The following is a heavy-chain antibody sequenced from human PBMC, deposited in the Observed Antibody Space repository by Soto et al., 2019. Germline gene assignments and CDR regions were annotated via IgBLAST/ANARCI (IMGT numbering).Heavy chain of an antibody. V-gene: IGHV3-33*01. D-gene: IGHD6-19*01. J-gene: IGHJ4*02. CDR3: ARDGITPLTGYSSGWSLGY. Sequence: QVQLVESGGGVVQPGRSLRLSCAASGFTFSSYGMHWVRQAPGKGLEWVAVIWYDGSNKYYSDSVKGRFTISSDNCKNTLYLHMNSLRAEDTAVYYCARDGITPLTGYSSGWSLGYWGQGPLVTVSS. CDR1: GFTFSSYG. CDR2: IWYDGSNK.